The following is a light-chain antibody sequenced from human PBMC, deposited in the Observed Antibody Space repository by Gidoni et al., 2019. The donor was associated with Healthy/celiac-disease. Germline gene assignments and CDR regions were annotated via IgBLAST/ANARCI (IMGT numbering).Light chain of an antibody. Sequence: DIQMTQSPSTLSAFVGDRVTSTCRASQSSSSWLAWYQQKPGKAPKLLIQDASRLESGVPSRFSGSGSGTEFTLTIRSLQPDDFATYYCQQYNSYSPDTFGQGTKLEIK. CDR1: QSSSSW. CDR3: QQYNSYSPDT. CDR2: DAS. V-gene: IGKV1-5*01. J-gene: IGKJ2*01.